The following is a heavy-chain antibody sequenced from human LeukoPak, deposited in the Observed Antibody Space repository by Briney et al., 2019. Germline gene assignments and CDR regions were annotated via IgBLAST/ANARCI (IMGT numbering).Heavy chain of an antibody. CDR3: ARDRLGFDY. D-gene: IGHD3-16*01. CDR2: VSSGSSTI. CDR1: GFTFSDYY. Sequence: GGSLRLSCAASGFTFSDYYMSWIRQAPGKALEWVSYVSSGSSTIYYADSVKGRFTVSRDNGKRSLYLHMNSLRAEDTAMYYCARDRLGFDYWGQGTLVTVSS. J-gene: IGHJ4*02. V-gene: IGHV3-11*04.